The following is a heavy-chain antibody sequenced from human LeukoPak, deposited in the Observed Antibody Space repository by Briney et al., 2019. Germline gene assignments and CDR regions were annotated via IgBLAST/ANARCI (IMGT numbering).Heavy chain of an antibody. V-gene: IGHV3-9*01. D-gene: IGHD1-26*01. CDR2: ISWNSGSI. Sequence: GGSLRLSCAASGFTFDDYAMHWVRQAPGKGLEWVSDISWNSGSIGYADSVKGRFTISRDNAKNSLYLQMNSLRAEDTALYYCAKDGGSGATGYYFDYWGQGTLVTVSS. CDR1: GFTFDDYA. CDR3: AKDGGSGATGYYFDY. J-gene: IGHJ4*02.